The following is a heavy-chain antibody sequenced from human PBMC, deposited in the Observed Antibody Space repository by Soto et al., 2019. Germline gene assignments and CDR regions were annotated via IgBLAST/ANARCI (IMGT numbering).Heavy chain of an antibody. CDR2: IYYSGST. CDR1: GGSISSYY. D-gene: IGHD1-1*01. J-gene: IGHJ4*02. Sequence: TSETLSLTCTVSGGSISSYYWSWIRQPPGKGLEWIGYIYYSGSTNYNPSLKSRVTISVDTSKNQFSLKLSSVTAADTAVYYCARTGTTVIAFDYRGQRTPVTVSS. CDR3: ARTGTTVIAFDY. V-gene: IGHV4-59*08.